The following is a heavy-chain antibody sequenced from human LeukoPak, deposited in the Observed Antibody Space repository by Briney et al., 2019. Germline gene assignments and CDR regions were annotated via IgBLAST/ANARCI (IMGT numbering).Heavy chain of an antibody. CDR3: ARETPPYDSSGYSDY. CDR1: GFTSSSYG. CDR2: ISYDGSNK. V-gene: IGHV3-30*03. D-gene: IGHD3-22*01. J-gene: IGHJ4*02. Sequence: QPGGSLRLSCAASGFTSSSYGMHWVRQAPGKGLEWVAVISYDGSNKYYADSVKGRFTISRDNSKNTLYLQMNSLRAEDTAVYYCARETPPYDSSGYSDYWGQGTLVTVSS.